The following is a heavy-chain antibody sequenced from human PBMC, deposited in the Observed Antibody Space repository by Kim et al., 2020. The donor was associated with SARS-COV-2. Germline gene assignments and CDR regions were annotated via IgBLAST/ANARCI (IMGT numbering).Heavy chain of an antibody. V-gene: IGHV4-4*02. J-gene: IGHJ6*02. CDR2: IYHSGST. CDR1: GGSISSSNW. D-gene: IGHD2-21*02. Sequence: SETLSLTCAVSGGSISSSNWWSWVRQPPGKGLEWIGEIYHSGSTNYNPSLKSRVTISVDKSKNQFSLKLSSVTAADTAVYYCAGWVTAPRGAYYGMDVWGQGTTVTVSS. CDR3: AGWVTAPRGAYYGMDV.